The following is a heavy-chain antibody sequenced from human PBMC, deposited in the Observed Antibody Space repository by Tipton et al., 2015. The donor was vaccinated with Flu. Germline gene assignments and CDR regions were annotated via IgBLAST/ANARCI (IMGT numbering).Heavy chain of an antibody. J-gene: IGHJ5*02. CDR1: GGSISSYY. CDR3: ARDGYDSWFDP. Sequence: TLSLTCTVSGGSISSYYWSWIRQPPGKGLEWIGYIYYSGSTNYNPSLKSRVTISVDTSKNQFSLKLSSVTAADTAVYYCARDGYDSWFDPWSQGTLVTVSS. CDR2: IYYSGST. D-gene: IGHD5-12*01. V-gene: IGHV4-59*01.